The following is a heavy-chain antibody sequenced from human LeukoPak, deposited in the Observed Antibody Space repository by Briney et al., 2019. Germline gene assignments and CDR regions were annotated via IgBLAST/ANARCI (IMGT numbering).Heavy chain of an antibody. D-gene: IGHD3-16*01. V-gene: IGHV4-59*01. CDR2: IYYSGST. CDR1: GGSISSYY. J-gene: IGHJ4*02. Sequence: SETLSLTCTVSGGSISSYYWSWIRQPPGKGLEWIGYIYYSGSTNYNPSLKSRVTISVDTSKNQFSLKLSSVTAADTAVYYCARAGGQSLIYFDYWGQGTLVTVSS. CDR3: ARAGGQSLIYFDY.